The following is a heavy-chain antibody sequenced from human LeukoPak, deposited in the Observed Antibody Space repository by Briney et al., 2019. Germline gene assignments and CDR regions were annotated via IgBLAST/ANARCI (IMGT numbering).Heavy chain of an antibody. CDR3: STTYYYDSSEGY. D-gene: IGHD3-22*01. CDR2: IKSKTDGGTT. CDR1: GFTFSNAW. J-gene: IGHJ4*02. V-gene: IGHV3-15*07. Sequence: AGGSLRLSCAASGFTFSNAWMNWVRQAPGKGLEWVGRIKSKTDGGTTDYAAPVKGRFTISRDDSKNTLYPQMNSLKTEDTAVYYCSTTYYYDSSEGYWGQGTLVTVSS.